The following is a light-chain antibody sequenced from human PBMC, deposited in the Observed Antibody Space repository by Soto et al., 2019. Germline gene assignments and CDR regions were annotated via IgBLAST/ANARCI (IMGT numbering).Light chain of an antibody. Sequence: EIVLTQSPGTLSLSQGARAPLHCRASQSVSSSQLAWYQQKPGQAPRLLMYGASSRATGIPDRLSGSASGTDFTPTIRRLEPEDFVVYYCQQRNNWPPITFGQGTRREIK. J-gene: IGKJ5*01. CDR2: GAS. CDR3: QQRNNWPPIT. V-gene: IGKV3D-20*02. CDR1: QSVSSSQ.